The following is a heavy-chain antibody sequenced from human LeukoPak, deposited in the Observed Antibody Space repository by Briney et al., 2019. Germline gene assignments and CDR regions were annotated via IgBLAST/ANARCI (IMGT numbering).Heavy chain of an antibody. CDR2: IIPIFGTA. V-gene: IGHV1-69*01. D-gene: IGHD6-19*01. J-gene: IGHJ4*02. CDR1: GGTFTSYA. CDR3: ARGGAGSGWYGHYFDY. Sequence: SVKVSCKASGGTFTSYAISWVRHASGQGLEWMGGIIPIFGTANYAQKFQGRVTITADESTSTAYMELSSLRSEDTAVYYCARGGAGSGWYGHYFDYWGQGTLVTVSS.